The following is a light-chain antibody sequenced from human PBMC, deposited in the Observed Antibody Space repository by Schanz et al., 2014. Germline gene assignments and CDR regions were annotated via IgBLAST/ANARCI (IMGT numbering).Light chain of an antibody. CDR2: GAS. CDR3: QQYLTYPLT. CDR1: QSVSDSY. V-gene: IGKV3-15*01. J-gene: IGKJ4*01. Sequence: EIVLTQSPGTLSLSPGERATLSCRASQSVSDSYLAWYQQKPGQAPRLLIYGASTRATGIPARFSGSGSGTEFTLTIRSLQSDDSATYHCQQYLTYPLTFGGGTKVEIK.